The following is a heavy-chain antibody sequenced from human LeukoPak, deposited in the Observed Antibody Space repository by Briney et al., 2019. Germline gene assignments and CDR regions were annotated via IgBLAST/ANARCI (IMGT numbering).Heavy chain of an antibody. CDR1: GGSISGSDYY. V-gene: IGHV4-39*01. J-gene: IGHJ3*02. CDR3: ARLPTDIAFDI. D-gene: IGHD3-9*01. Sequence: SETLSLTCTGSGGSISGSDYYWGWIRQPPGKGLEWIGSSYYSGSTYYNPSLKSRVTVSVDTSKYQFSLKLNSVTAADTSVYFCARLPTDIAFDIWGQGTMVTVSS. CDR2: SYYSGST.